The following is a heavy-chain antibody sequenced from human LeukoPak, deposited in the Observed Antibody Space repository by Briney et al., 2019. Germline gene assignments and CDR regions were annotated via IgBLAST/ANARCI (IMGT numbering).Heavy chain of an antibody. CDR1: GFTFSSYA. V-gene: IGHV3-30*04. CDR3: ARAGWGSDVDY. CDR2: ISYDGSNK. J-gene: IGHJ4*02. Sequence: GGSLRLSCAASGFTFSSYAMHWVRQAPGKGLEWVAVISYDGSNKYYADSVKGRFTISRDNAKNTLYLQMNSLRVEDTAVYYCARAGWGSDVDYWGQGTLVTVSS. D-gene: IGHD3-16*01.